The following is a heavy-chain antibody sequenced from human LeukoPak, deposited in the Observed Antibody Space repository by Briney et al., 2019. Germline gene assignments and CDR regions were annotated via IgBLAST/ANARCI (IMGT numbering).Heavy chain of an antibody. Sequence: SETLSLTCTVSGGSISSYYWSWIRPPPGKGLEGIGYIYYSGSTNYNPSLKRRVTISVATSKNQFSLKLSSVPAADTAVYYCARVGLEYDILTGYYNGLAFDIWGQGTMVTVSS. CDR3: ARVGLEYDILTGYYNGLAFDI. D-gene: IGHD3-9*01. V-gene: IGHV4-59*01. CDR1: GGSISSYY. CDR2: IYYSGST. J-gene: IGHJ3*02.